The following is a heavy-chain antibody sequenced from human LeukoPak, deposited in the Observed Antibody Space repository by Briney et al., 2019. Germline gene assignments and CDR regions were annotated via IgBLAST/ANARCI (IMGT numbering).Heavy chain of an antibody. J-gene: IGHJ3*02. Sequence: ASVKVSCKACGYIFPRYGIRWVRQAPGQGLEWMGWISAYNGNTNCAQKLQGRVTMTTDKSTSTAFMEARSLRSDDTAVYYCARCIGRREFPYAFDIWGQGTMVTVSS. CDR2: ISAYNGNT. CDR3: ARCIGRREFPYAFDI. D-gene: IGHD2-15*01. V-gene: IGHV1-18*01. CDR1: GYIFPRYG.